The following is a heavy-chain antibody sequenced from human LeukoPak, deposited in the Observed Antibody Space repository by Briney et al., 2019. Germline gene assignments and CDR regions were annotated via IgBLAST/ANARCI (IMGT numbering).Heavy chain of an antibody. CDR2: ISGSGGST. Sequence: GGPLRLSCAASGFTFSSYAMSWVRQAPGKGLEWVSAISGSGGSTYYADSVKGRFTISRDNSKNTLFLQMNSLTAEDTAVYYCAKGSSPLGHFDCWGQGTLVTVSS. CDR1: GFTFSSYA. D-gene: IGHD6-13*01. J-gene: IGHJ4*02. V-gene: IGHV3-23*01. CDR3: AKGSSPLGHFDC.